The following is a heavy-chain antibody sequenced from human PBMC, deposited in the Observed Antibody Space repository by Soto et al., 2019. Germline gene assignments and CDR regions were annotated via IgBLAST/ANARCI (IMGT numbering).Heavy chain of an antibody. Sequence: WLCXRLSCPSGVFSFTNYMMQWVREAPGKGLEWVAAILYDGSKTYYADSVKGRFTLSRERSKKKLYLQMNSLPDEDTAVYYSAVVGAELWGQPTLVNV. V-gene: IGHV3-30-3*01. CDR3: AVVGAEL. CDR1: VFSFTNYM. D-gene: IGHD2-15*01. CDR2: ILYDGSKT. J-gene: IGHJ4*02.